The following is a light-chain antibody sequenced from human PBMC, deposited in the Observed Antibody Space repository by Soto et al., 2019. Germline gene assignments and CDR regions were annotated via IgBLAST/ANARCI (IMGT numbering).Light chain of an antibody. Sequence: QSVLTQPPSVSGAPGQRVTISCTGSDSNIGAGYDVHWYQQLPGTAPKLLIFDNSNRPSGVPDRFSGSKSGTSASLAITGLQAEDEADYYCQSYDSSLSGLFGTGTKLTVL. J-gene: IGLJ1*01. CDR3: QSYDSSLSGL. CDR1: DSNIGAGYD. CDR2: DNS. V-gene: IGLV1-40*01.